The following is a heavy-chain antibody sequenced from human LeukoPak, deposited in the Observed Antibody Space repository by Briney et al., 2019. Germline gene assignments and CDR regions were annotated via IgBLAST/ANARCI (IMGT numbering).Heavy chain of an antibody. CDR2: ISGSGAGT. CDR3: AKDRLFGVVIGDAFDI. CDR1: GFTFSSYA. V-gene: IGHV3-23*01. Sequence: QSGGSLRLSCAVSGFTFSSYAMNWVRQAPGKGLEWVSGISGSGAGTYYADSVKGRFTISRDNSKNTLYLQMNSLRVEDTAVYYCAKDRLFGVVIGDAFDIWGQGTMVTVSS. J-gene: IGHJ3*02. D-gene: IGHD3-3*01.